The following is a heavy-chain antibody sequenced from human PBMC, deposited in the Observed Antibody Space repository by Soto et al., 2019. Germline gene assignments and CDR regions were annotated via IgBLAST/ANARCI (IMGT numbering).Heavy chain of an antibody. CDR1: GFAFSNAW. J-gene: IGHJ6*02. D-gene: IGHD6-25*01. V-gene: IGHV3-15*01. CDR3: TTDSSGGMDV. CDR2: IKSKTDGGTT. Sequence: EVQLVESGGGLVKPGGSLRLSCAASGFAFSNAWMSWVRQAPEKGLEWVGHIKSKTDGGTTDYAAPVKGRFTISRDDSKNTLFLQMNSLKTEDTAVYYCTTDSSGGMDVWGQGTTDTVSS.